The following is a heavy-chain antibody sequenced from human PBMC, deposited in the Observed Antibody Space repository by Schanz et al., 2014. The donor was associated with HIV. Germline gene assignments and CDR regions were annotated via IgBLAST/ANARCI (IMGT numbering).Heavy chain of an antibody. D-gene: IGHD4-17*01. J-gene: IGHJ4*02. V-gene: IGHV3-11*01. CDR3: ACECDYGGNSCFDY. Sequence: QVQLVESGGGVVQPGRSLRLSCAASGFTFNDYYMTWIRQAPGKGLEWVSYISDTGTTTYYADSVNGRFTISRDNAKNSLYLQMNSLRAEDTALYYCACECDYGGNSCFDYWGQGTLVTVSS. CDR2: ISDTGTTT. CDR1: GFTFNDYY.